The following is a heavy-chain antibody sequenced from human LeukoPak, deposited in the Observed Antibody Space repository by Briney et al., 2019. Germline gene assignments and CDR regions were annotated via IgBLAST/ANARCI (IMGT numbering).Heavy chain of an antibody. J-gene: IGHJ4*02. D-gene: IGHD3-22*01. Sequence: ASVKVSCKASGYTFTIYGISWVRQAPGQGLEWMGWISAYNGNTNYAQKLQGRVTMTTDTSTSTAYMELRSLRSDDTAVYYCARDAHYDSSGYYHYFDYWGQGTLVTVSS. CDR2: ISAYNGNT. CDR3: ARDAHYDSSGYYHYFDY. V-gene: IGHV1-18*01. CDR1: GYTFTIYG.